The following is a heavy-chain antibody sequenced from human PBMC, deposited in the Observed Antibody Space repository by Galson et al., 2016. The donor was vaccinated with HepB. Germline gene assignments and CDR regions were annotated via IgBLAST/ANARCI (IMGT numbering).Heavy chain of an antibody. D-gene: IGHD2-2*02. CDR2: IWYDGSNT. J-gene: IGHJ4*02. CDR3: ARDPLPYAVQYTPLDY. Sequence: SLRLSCAASGFTFSDYGMHWVRQAPGKGPEWVAVIWYDGSNTYHLDSVQGRFTISRDNSKNTLYLQMNSLRAEDTAVYFCARDPLPYAVQYTPLDYWGQGTLVTVSS. CDR1: GFTFSDYG. V-gene: IGHV3-33*01.